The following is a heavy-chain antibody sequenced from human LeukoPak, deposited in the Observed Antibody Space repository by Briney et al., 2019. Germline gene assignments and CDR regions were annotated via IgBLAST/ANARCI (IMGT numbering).Heavy chain of an antibody. Sequence: GGSLRLSCAASGFTFSSYAMSWVRQAPGKGLEWVGRIKSKTDGGTTDYAAPVKGRFTISRDDSKNTLYLQMNSLKTEDTAVYYCTTGRRVGAKDYYYGMDVWGKGTTVTVSS. CDR2: IKSKTDGGTT. V-gene: IGHV3-15*01. D-gene: IGHD1-26*01. CDR3: TTGRRVGAKDYYYGMDV. J-gene: IGHJ6*04. CDR1: GFTFSSYA.